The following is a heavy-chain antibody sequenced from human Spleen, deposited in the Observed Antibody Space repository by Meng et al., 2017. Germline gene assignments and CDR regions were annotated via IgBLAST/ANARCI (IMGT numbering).Heavy chain of an antibody. CDR2: INHSGIT. D-gene: IGHD6-13*01. CDR3: AWAGGSS. V-gene: IGHV4-34*01. CDR1: GGSFSGYP. Sequence: VPIQPRGAGLLTPSATLSLTCAVSGGSFSGYPWRWIRLPRGKGLEWIGEINHSGITNYNPSLKSRVTISVDTSKNQFSLKLSSVTDADTAVYYCAWAGGSSWGQGTLVTVSS. J-gene: IGHJ4*02.